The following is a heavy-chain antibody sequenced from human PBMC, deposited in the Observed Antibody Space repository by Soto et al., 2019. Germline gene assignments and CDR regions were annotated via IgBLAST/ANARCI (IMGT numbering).Heavy chain of an antibody. CDR3: AREFVSGDYGGWFDP. CDR2: IYYSGST. Sequence: QVQLQESGPGLVKPSETLSLTCTVSGGSFSSGDYSWSWIRQQPGKGLEWIGYIYYSGSTYYNPSLRSRVTISVDTSTNQFSLKLTSVTAADTAVYYCAREFVSGDYGGWFDPWGQGTQVTVSS. J-gene: IGHJ5*02. CDR1: GGSFSSGDYS. D-gene: IGHD4-17*01. V-gene: IGHV4-31*03.